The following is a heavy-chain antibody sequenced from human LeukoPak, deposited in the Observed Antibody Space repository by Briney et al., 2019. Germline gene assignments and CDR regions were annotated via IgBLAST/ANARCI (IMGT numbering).Heavy chain of an antibody. CDR3: ARERMSGMDV. Sequence: SETLSLTCTVSGGSISSYYWSWIRQPPGKGLEWIGYIYYSGSTNYNPSLKSRVTISVDTSKNQSSLKLSSVTAADTAVYYCARERMSGMDVWGQGTTVTVSS. J-gene: IGHJ6*02. CDR2: IYYSGST. V-gene: IGHV4-59*01. D-gene: IGHD2-8*01. CDR1: GGSISSYY.